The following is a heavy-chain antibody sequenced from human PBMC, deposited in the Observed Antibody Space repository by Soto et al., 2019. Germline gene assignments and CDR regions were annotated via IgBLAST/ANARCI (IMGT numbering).Heavy chain of an antibody. Sequence: GGSLRLSCAASGFTFSSYAMHWVRQAPGKGLEWVAVISYDGSNKYYADSVKGRFTISRDNSKNTLYLQMNSLRAEDTAVYYCARDQTTVTSGFDYWGQGTLVTVSS. J-gene: IGHJ4*02. CDR3: ARDQTTVTSGFDY. V-gene: IGHV3-30-3*01. D-gene: IGHD4-17*01. CDR2: ISYDGSNK. CDR1: GFTFSSYA.